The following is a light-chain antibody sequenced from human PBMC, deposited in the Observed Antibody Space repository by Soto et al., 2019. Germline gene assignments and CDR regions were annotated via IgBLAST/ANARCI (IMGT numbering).Light chain of an antibody. Sequence: EIVMTQSPGTLSVSPGERATLSCRASQSVRSNLAWYQQKPGQAPRLLIYGASTRATGIPARFSGSGSGTEVTLTISSLQSQDFVVYYCQQYNDWPGTFGQGTTLEVK. CDR3: QQYNDWPGT. CDR1: QSVRSN. J-gene: IGKJ2*01. CDR2: GAS. V-gene: IGKV3-15*01.